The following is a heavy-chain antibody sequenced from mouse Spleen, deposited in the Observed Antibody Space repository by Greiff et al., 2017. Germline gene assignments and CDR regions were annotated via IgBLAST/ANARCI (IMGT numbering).Heavy chain of an antibody. CDR1: GFTFSSYA. J-gene: IGHJ3*01. V-gene: IGHV5-9-1*02. D-gene: IGHD2-4*01. CDR3: TRERIYYDYYVAWFAY. CDR2: ISSGGDYI. Sequence: EVQGVESGEGLVKPGGSLKLSCAASGFTFSSYAMSWVRQTPEQRLEWVAYISSGGDYIYYADTVQGRFTISRDNARNTLYLQMSSLKSEDTAMYYCTRERIYYDYYVAWFAYWGQGTLVTVSA.